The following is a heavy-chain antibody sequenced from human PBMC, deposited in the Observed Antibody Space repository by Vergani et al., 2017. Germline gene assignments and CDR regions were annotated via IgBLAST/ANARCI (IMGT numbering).Heavy chain of an antibody. J-gene: IGHJ4*02. CDR3: ARVSKYSSSWTPFDY. CDR1: GFTFSSYW. CDR2: INSDGSST. V-gene: IGHV3-74*01. Sequence: EVQLVESGGGLVQPGGSLRLSCAASGFTFSSYWMHWVRQAPGKGLVWDSRINSDGSSTSYADSVKGRFTISRDNAKNTLYLQMNSLRAEDTAVYYCARVSKYSSSWTPFDYWGQGTLVTVSS. D-gene: IGHD6-13*01.